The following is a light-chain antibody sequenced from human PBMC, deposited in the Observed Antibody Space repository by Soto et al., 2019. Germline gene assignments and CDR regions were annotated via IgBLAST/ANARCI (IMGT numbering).Light chain of an antibody. J-gene: IGKJ1*01. CDR1: QSVSSK. V-gene: IGKV3-15*01. Sequence: EIVLTQSPGTLSSSPGERATLSCRASQSVSSKLAWYQQKPGQAPRLLIYGASTRATGIPARFSGSGSGTEFTLIISSLQSEDSAVYYCQQYNSWLWTFGQGTKVDIK. CDR3: QQYNSWLWT. CDR2: GAS.